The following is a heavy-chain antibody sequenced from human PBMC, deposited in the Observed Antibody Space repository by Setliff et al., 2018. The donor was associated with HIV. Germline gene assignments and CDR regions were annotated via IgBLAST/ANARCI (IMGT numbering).Heavy chain of an antibody. V-gene: IGHV3-30*04. J-gene: IGHJ4*02. CDR3: ARARTGVTMVRGAMSF. Sequence: LKISCATSGFSFSTYAMHWVRQAPGKGLEWVSVISYDGSSESYADSVKGRFTISRDNSKNTLYLQMNSLGPEDTAVYYCARARTGVTMVRGAMSFWGQGTLVTVSS. CDR2: ISYDGSSE. CDR1: GFSFSTYA. D-gene: IGHD3-10*01.